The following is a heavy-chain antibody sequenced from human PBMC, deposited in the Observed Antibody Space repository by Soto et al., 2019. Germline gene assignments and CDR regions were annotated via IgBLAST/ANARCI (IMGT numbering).Heavy chain of an antibody. V-gene: IGHV3-33*01. D-gene: IGHD2-2*01. CDR1: GFTFSSYG. CDR2: IWYDGSNK. CDR3: ARSGYCSSTSCYQYYYYYGMDV. Sequence: GGSLRLSCAASGFTFSSYGMHWVRQAPGKGLEWVAVIWYDGSNKYYADSVKGRFTISRDNSKNTLYLQMNSLRAEDTAVYYCARSGYCSSTSCYQYYYYYGMDVWGQGTTVTVSS. J-gene: IGHJ6*02.